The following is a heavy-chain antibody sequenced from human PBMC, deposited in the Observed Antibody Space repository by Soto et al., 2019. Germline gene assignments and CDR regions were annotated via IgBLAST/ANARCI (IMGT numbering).Heavy chain of an antibody. V-gene: IGHV4-59*01. CDR2: IYYSGGA. D-gene: IGHD3-3*01. CDR1: GGSISSYY. Sequence: SSETLSLTCTVSGGSISSYYWSWIRQPPGKGLEWIGYIYYSGGANYNPSLKSRVTISVDTSKNQFSLKLSSVTAADTAVYYCARAGGDYDFWSGYYEDYYYYGMDVWGQGTTVTVSS. J-gene: IGHJ6*02. CDR3: ARAGGDYDFWSGYYEDYYYYGMDV.